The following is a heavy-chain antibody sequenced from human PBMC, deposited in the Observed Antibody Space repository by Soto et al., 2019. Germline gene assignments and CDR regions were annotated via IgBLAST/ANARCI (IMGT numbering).Heavy chain of an antibody. CDR1: GRPVSSGGYY. J-gene: IGHJ5*01. V-gene: IGHV4-31*03. CDR2: FYHIGSS. D-gene: IGHD6-19*01. Sequence: QVQLQESGPGLVKPSQTLSLTCTVSGRPVSSGGYYWTWIRQFPGKGLEWIGYFYHIGSSSYNPSLKSRLSMSLDASKNQFSLNLTSVTAADTAIYYCVRDRALDSSGHWFDSWGQGTLVTVSS. CDR3: VRDRALDSSGHWFDS.